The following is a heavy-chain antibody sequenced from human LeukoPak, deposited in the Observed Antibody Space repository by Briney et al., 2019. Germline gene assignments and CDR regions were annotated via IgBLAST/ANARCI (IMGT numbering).Heavy chain of an antibody. V-gene: IGHV4-61*10. J-gene: IGHJ4*02. CDR2: IYYSGST. Sequence: SETLSLTCTVSGGSISSGSYYWSWIRQPAGKGLEWIGYIYYSGSTYYNPSLKSRVTISVDTSKNQFSLKLSSVTAADTAVYYCASMPTYGSGSYLIRGEFDYWGQGTLVTVSS. CDR3: ASMPTYGSGSYLIRGEFDY. CDR1: GGSISSGSYY. D-gene: IGHD3-10*01.